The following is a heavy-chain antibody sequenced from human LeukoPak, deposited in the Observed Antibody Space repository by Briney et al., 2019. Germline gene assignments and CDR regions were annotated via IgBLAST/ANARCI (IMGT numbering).Heavy chain of an antibody. J-gene: IGHJ4*02. D-gene: IGHD2-21*01. CDR3: ARGGRDYDY. CDR1: GFTFTNYG. CDR2: ITYDGYYK. V-gene: IGHV3-30*03. Sequence: GTSLRLSCAASGFTFTNYGMHWVRQAPGKGLEWVALITYDGYYKYYSDSVKGRFTISSDTSKNTLYLQMNSLRAEDTAVYYCARGGRDYDYWGQGTLVTVSS.